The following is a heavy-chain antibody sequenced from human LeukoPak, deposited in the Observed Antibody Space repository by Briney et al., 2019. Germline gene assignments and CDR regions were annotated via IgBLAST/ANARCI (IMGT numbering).Heavy chain of an antibody. D-gene: IGHD2-15*01. CDR3: ARARYCSGGSCWGFDP. Sequence: ASVKVSCKTSGYTFSDYYMHWVRQAPGQGLEWVGWINPNSGDTNYAQKFQGRVTMTRDTSISTVYMELSRLRSDDTAVYYCARARYCSGGSCWGFDPWGQGTLVTVSS. V-gene: IGHV1-2*02. CDR1: GYTFSDYY. J-gene: IGHJ5*02. CDR2: INPNSGDT.